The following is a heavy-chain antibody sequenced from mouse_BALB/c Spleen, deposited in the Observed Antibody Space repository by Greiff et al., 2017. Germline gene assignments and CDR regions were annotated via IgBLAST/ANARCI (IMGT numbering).Heavy chain of an antibody. CDR3: AGYEDY. V-gene: IGHV3-6*02. CDR1: GYSITSGYY. D-gene: IGHD2-2*01. Sequence: EVKLMESGPGLVKPSQSLSLTCSVTGYSITSGYYWNWIRQFPGNKLEWMGYISYDGSNNYNPSLKNRISITRDTSKNQFFLKLNSVTTEDTATYYCAGYEDYWGQGTTLTVSS. CDR2: ISYDGSN. J-gene: IGHJ2*01.